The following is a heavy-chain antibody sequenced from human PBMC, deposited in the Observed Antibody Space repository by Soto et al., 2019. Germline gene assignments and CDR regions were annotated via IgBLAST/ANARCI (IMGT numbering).Heavy chain of an antibody. V-gene: IGHV3-33*01. Sequence: QVQLVESGGGVVQPGRSVRLSCAASGFTFRYYGMHWVRQAPGKGPEWVAVLWYDGSNNYYADSVQGRFTNSRDNSKNTLYLQMNGLRDEDTAVYYCAREFSGTDYNWYCDLWGRGTLVTVSS. J-gene: IGHJ2*01. CDR3: AREFSGTDYNWYCDL. CDR1: GFTFRYYG. CDR2: LWYDGSNN. D-gene: IGHD1-26*01.